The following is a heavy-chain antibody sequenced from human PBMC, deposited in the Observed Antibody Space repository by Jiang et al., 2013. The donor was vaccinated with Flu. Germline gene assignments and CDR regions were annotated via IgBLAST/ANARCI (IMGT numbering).Heavy chain of an antibody. CDR3: ARHQYSSSYFDY. CDR2: IDPSDSYT. V-gene: IGHV5-10-1*01. CDR1: GYSFTSYW. D-gene: IGHD6-13*01. Sequence: KKPGESLRISCKGSGYSFTSYWISWVRQMPGKGLEWMGRIDPSDSYTNYSPSFQGHVTISADKSISTAYLQWSSLKASDTAMYYCARHQYSSSYFDYWGQGTLVTVSS. J-gene: IGHJ4*02.